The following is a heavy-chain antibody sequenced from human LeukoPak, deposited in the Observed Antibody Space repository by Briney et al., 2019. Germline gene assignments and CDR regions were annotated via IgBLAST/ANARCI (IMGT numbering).Heavy chain of an antibody. CDR1: GYTFTSYD. Sequence: ASVKVSCKASGYTFTSYDINWVRQATGQGLEWMGWMNPNSGNTGYAQKFQGRVTMTRSTSISTAYMELSSLRSEDTAVYYCATTPPGRYFDPVNNYYYYGMDVWGQGTTVTVSS. J-gene: IGHJ6*02. CDR3: ATTPPGRYFDPVNNYYYYGMDV. CDR2: MNPNSGNT. V-gene: IGHV1-8*01. D-gene: IGHD3-9*01.